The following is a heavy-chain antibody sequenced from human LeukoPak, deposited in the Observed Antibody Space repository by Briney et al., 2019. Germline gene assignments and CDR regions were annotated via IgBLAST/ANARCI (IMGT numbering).Heavy chain of an antibody. CDR3: AREGAGGSWAGY. D-gene: IGHD1-26*01. CDR1: GYTFTVYY. Sequence: ASVCLSCKASGYTFTVYYIHWVRQAPGQGLEWMGWINPNSGDTNYAQKFQGRVTVTRDTSISTAFMELNRLTSDDTAVYYCAREGAGGSWAGYWVQGTLVTVSS. J-gene: IGHJ4*02. CDR2: INPNSGDT. V-gene: IGHV1-2*02.